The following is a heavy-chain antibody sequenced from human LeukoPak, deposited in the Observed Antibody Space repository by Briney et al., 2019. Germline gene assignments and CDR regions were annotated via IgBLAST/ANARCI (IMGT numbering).Heavy chain of an antibody. Sequence: PGRSLRLSCAASGFTFSSYGMHRVRQAPGKGLEWVAVISYDGSNKYYADSVKGRFTISRDNSKNTLYLQMNSLRAEDTAVYYCARSSSGWYYFDYWGQGTLVTVSS. CDR2: ISYDGSNK. CDR1: GFTFSSYG. D-gene: IGHD6-19*01. CDR3: ARSSSGWYYFDY. V-gene: IGHV3-30*03. J-gene: IGHJ4*02.